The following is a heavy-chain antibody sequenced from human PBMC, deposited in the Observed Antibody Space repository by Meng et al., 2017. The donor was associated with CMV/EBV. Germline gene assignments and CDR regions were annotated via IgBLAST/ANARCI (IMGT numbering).Heavy chain of an antibody. J-gene: IGHJ6*02. CDR2: INWNGGST. V-gene: IGHV3-20*04. D-gene: IGHD3-16*01. CDR3: ARYLGGDPYYYGMDV. CDR1: GFTFDDYG. Sequence: GGSLRLSCAASGFTFDDYGMSWVRQAPGKGLEWVSGINWNGGSTGYGDSVKGRFTISRDNAKNSLYLQMNSLRAEDTALYYCARYLGGDPYYYGMDVWGQGTTVTSP.